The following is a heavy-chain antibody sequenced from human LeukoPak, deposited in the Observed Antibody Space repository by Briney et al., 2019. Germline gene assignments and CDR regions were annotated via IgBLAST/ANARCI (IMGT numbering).Heavy chain of an antibody. CDR3: AKNDYGGLDAFDI. J-gene: IGHJ3*02. Sequence: PSETLSLTCSVSGGSISSYYWSWMRQPPGKGLEWIGYIYYSGSTNYNPSLRSRVTMSVDTSQNQFSLKLSSVTAADTAVYYCAKNDYGGLDAFDIWGQGTMVTVSS. V-gene: IGHV4-59*01. CDR1: GGSISSYY. D-gene: IGHD4-23*01. CDR2: IYYSGST.